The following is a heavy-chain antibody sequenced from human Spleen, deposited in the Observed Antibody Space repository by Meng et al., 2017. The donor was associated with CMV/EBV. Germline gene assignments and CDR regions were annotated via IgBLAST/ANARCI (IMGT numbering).Heavy chain of an antibody. Sequence: RQAPGQGREWLGVINPTINPSSETRTNDAQRFQGRVTMTRDKSTSTVYMELTSLRSEDTDVYYCARGTIRNRLGYCISADCYSSLDNWGQGTLVTVSS. CDR2: INPTINPSSETRT. CDR3: ARGTIRNRLGYCISADCYSSLDN. J-gene: IGHJ4*02. D-gene: IGHD2-2*01. V-gene: IGHV1-46*01.